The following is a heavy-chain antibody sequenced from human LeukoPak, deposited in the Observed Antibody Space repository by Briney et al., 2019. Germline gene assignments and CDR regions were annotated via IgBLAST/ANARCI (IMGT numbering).Heavy chain of an antibody. D-gene: IGHD4-17*01. CDR3: ARGGQDYGDYYNWFDP. V-gene: IGHV4-34*01. J-gene: IGHJ5*02. CDR1: GGSISSYY. Sequence: SETLSLTCTVSGGSISSYYWSWIRQPPGKGLEWIGEINHSGSTNYNPSLKSRVTISVDTSKNQFSLKLSSVTAADTAVYYCARGGQDYGDYYNWFDPWGQGTLVTVSS. CDR2: INHSGST.